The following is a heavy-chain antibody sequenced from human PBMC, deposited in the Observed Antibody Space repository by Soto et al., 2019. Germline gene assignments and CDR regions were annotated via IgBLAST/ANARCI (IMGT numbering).Heavy chain of an antibody. J-gene: IGHJ1*01. CDR1: GYTLTETS. CDR2: SNPEDGET. CDR3: AREKYYYDSSGRYHNEYFQH. D-gene: IGHD3-22*01. Sequence: ASVKVSCKVSGYTLTETSIHWVRQAPGIGLEWMGGSNPEDGETIYAQKVQGRVIMTEDTSTDTAYMELSSLRSEDTAVYYCAREKYYYDSSGRYHNEYFQHWGQGTL. V-gene: IGHV1-24*01.